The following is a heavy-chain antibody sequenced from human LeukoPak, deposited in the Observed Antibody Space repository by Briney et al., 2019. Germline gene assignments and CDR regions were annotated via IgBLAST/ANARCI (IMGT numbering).Heavy chain of an antibody. J-gene: IGHJ4*02. D-gene: IGHD6-6*01. CDR2: IKQDGSEK. CDR1: GFTFTHSW. CDR3: VRALGSSSADS. V-gene: IGHV3-7*01. Sequence: GGSLRLSCAASGFTFTHSWMSWVRQAPGKGLEWVANIKQDGSEKYYMHSVEGRFTISRDNAKNSLSLQMNSLRGEDTAVYYCVRALGSSSADSWGQGTLVTVSS.